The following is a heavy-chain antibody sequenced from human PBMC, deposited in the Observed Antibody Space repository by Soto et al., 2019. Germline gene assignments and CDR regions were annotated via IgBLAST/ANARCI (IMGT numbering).Heavy chain of an antibody. CDR3: ARDKGIQLWLIYYYYGMDV. CDR2: ISANDGDT. V-gene: IGHV1-46*01. CDR1: GYTFTRYG. J-gene: IGHJ6*02. Sequence: GASVKVSCKASGYTFTRYGISWVRQAPGQGLEWMGIISANDGDTSYAQKFQGRVTMTRDTSTSTVYMELNSLRAEDTAVYYCARDKGIQLWLIYYYYGMDVWGQGTTVTVSS. D-gene: IGHD5-18*01.